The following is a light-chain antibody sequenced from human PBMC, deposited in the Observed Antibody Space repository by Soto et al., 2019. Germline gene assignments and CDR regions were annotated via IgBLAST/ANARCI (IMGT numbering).Light chain of an antibody. V-gene: IGLV2-14*01. Sequence: QSALTQTASVSGSPGQAITISCSGSSSDIGTYNIVSWYQHLPGKAPQLIIFEVDNRPSGVSDRFSASKSGNTASLTISGLPAEDEAEYYCSSYTTANSYVFGTGTKVTVL. CDR2: EVD. J-gene: IGLJ1*01. CDR3: SSYTTANSYV. CDR1: SSDIGTYNI.